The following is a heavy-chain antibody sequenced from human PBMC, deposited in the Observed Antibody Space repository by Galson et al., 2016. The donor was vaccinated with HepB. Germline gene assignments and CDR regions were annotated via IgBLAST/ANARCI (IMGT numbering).Heavy chain of an antibody. V-gene: IGHV5-51*01. CDR3: WRRVQGRWRFRLGDTFDI. CDR1: GYTFTNYW. D-gene: IGHD5-24*01. CDR2: IYPGDSDT. Sequence: QSGAEVKKPGESLKISCKGSGYTFTNYWIGWVRQMPGKGLEWMGLIYPGDSDTRYSPSFQGQVTISADKSISTAYLQWSSLKASDTAMYYCWRRVQGRWRFRLGDTFDIWGQGTMVTVSS. J-gene: IGHJ3*02.